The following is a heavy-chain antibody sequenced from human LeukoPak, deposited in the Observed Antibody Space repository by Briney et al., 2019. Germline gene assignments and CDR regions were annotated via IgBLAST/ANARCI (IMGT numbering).Heavy chain of an antibody. J-gene: IGHJ4*02. CDR3: ATDLRGSYKYYIDY. Sequence: ASVKVSCKVSGYTLTELSMHWVRHAPGKGLEWMGGFDPEDGETIYAQKFQGRVTMTEDTSTDTAYMELSSLRSEDTAVYYCATDLRGSYKYYIDYWGQGTLVTVSS. V-gene: IGHV1-24*01. CDR1: GYTLTELS. D-gene: IGHD1-26*01. CDR2: FDPEDGET.